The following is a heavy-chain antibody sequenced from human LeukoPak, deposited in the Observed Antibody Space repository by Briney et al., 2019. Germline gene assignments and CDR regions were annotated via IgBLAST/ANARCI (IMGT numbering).Heavy chain of an antibody. CDR3: ASHEVGYCSGGTCPYYFDY. CDR2: MEYSGST. Sequence: SETLSLTCSVSGGSISGYYWSWIRQPPGKGLEWIAYMEYSGSTRYNPSLQSRVTISVDTSKNQFFLKLSSVTVADTAMYYCASHEVGYCSGGTCPYYFDYWGQGTLVTVSS. D-gene: IGHD2-15*01. J-gene: IGHJ4*02. V-gene: IGHV4-59*08. CDR1: GGSISGYY.